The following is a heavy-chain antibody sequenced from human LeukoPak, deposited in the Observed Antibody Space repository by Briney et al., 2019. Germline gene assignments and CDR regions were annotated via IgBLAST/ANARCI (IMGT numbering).Heavy chain of an antibody. J-gene: IGHJ4*02. Sequence: ASVKVSCKASGYTFTGYYMHWVRQAPGQGLEWMGWINPNSGGTNYAQKFQGRVTMTRDTSISTAYMELSRLRSDDTAVYYCARVPSDYYDSSGYYLDDEFDYWGQGTLVTVSS. CDR1: GYTFTGYY. CDR2: INPNSGGT. V-gene: IGHV1-2*02. CDR3: ARVPSDYYDSSGYYLDDEFDY. D-gene: IGHD3-22*01.